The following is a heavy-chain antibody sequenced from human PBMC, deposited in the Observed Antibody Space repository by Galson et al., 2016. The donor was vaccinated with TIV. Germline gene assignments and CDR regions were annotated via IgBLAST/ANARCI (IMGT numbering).Heavy chain of an antibody. CDR2: IVPIYRSP. Sequence: SVKVSCKASGGSFSNYYINWVRQAPGQGPEWMGGIVPIYRSPKYARRFQGRVTITADESTSTVFVELTSLTSDDTATYYCARPSDSSWYFDLLGRGTQVIVSS. CDR1: GGSFSNYY. D-gene: IGHD6-13*01. J-gene: IGHJ2*01. V-gene: IGHV1-69*13. CDR3: ARPSDSSWYFDL.